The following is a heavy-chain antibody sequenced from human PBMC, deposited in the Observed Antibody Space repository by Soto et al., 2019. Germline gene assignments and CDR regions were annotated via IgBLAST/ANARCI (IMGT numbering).Heavy chain of an antibody. D-gene: IGHD3-22*01. Sequence: GGSLRLSCAASGFTFSSYAMSWVRQAPGKGLEWVSAISGSGGSTYYADSVKGRFTISRDNSKNTLYLQMNSLRAEDTAVYYCAKFLYYDSSGYYDYWGQGTLVTVSS. CDR1: GFTFSSYA. CDR3: AKFLYYDSSGYYDY. V-gene: IGHV3-23*01. CDR2: ISGSGGST. J-gene: IGHJ4*02.